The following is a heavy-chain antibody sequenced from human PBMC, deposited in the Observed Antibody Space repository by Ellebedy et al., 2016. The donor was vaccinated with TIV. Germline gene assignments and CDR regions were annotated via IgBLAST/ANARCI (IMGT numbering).Heavy chain of an antibody. CDR2: ISHSGSG. CDR3: AGTRGYGYVY. Sequence: MPSETLSLTCAVHGESFTAYYRTWVRQSPEKGLEWLGEISHSGSGNYNPSLESRLTISVDKSSNQFSLKLSYVTAADTAVYYCAGTRGYGYVYWGLGTLVTVSS. V-gene: IGHV4-34*01. J-gene: IGHJ4*02. D-gene: IGHD5-18*01. CDR1: GESFTAYY.